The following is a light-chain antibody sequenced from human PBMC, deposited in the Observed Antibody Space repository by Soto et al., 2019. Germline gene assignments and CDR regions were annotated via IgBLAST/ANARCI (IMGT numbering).Light chain of an antibody. Sequence: ELVLTQSPAALSLSPGERPTLSCRASQSVSSYLAWYQQKPGQXPRXXIYDASNRATGIPARFSGSGSGTDVTITICSLEPEDFEVYDGQQRSNWPITFGQGTRLEIK. V-gene: IGKV3-11*01. CDR2: DAS. CDR3: QQRSNWPIT. J-gene: IGKJ5*01. CDR1: QSVSSY.